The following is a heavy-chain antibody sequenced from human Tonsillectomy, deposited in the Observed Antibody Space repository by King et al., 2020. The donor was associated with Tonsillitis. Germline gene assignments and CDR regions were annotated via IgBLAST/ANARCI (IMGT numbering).Heavy chain of an antibody. J-gene: IGHJ4*02. CDR3: ARDLVSDVSSWYDY. D-gene: IGHD6-13*01. Sequence: QLVQSGAEVKEPGASMKISCKASGYTFSNYAIQWVRQAPGQRLEWLGRVSAGNGDTKYSQKFQDRVSITWDTSARTAYLDLSSLRSEDTAVYYCARDLVSDVSSWYDYWGQGTLVAVSS. CDR2: VSAGNGDT. V-gene: IGHV1-3*01. CDR1: GYTFSNYA.